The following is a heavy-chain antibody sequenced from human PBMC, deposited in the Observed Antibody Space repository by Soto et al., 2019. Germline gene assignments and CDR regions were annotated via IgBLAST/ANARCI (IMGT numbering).Heavy chain of an antibody. V-gene: IGHV3-21*04. CDR2: ISSNGENT. CDR1: RFTSGYHA. CDR3: AADTGDIEVVPATT. D-gene: IGHD2-15*01. Sequence: PGGSLRLSCAASRFTSGYHAMNWVRQAPGKGLEWVSTISSNGENTHYADSVKGRLTISRDNARNSLSLQMMSLRADDTAMYYCAADTGDIEVVPATTWGQGTLVTVSS. J-gene: IGHJ4*02.